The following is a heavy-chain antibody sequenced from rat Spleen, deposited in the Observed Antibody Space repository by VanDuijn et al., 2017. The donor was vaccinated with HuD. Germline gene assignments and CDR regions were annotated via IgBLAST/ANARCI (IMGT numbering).Heavy chain of an antibody. CDR1: GFTFSDHY. CDR2: ISYDGSST. V-gene: IGHV5-7*01. CDR3: ARSVFDY. J-gene: IGHJ2*01. Sequence: EVQLVEFGGGLVQPGRSLKLSCAASGFTFSDHYMAWVRQAPKKGLEWVASISYDGSSTYYRDSVKGRFTISRDNAKSTLYLQMDSLRSEDTATYYCARSVFDYWGQGVVVTVSS.